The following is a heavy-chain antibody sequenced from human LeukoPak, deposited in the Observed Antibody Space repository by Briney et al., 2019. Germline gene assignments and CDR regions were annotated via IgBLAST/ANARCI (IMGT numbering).Heavy chain of an antibody. Sequence: PGGSLRLSCAASGFTFSSYGMHWVRQAPGKGLEWLAFIRYEGNNKYYADSVKGRFTISRDNSKNTLYLQMNSLRAEDTAVYYCAKDPTFLDLGYCSSTSCYHHYFDYWGQGTLVTVSS. CDR2: IRYEGNNK. CDR1: GFTFSSYG. V-gene: IGHV3-30*02. CDR3: AKDPTFLDLGYCSSTSCYHHYFDY. D-gene: IGHD2-2*01. J-gene: IGHJ4*02.